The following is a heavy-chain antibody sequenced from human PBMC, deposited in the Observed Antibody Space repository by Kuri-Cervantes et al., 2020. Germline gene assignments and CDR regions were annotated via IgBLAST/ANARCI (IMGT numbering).Heavy chain of an antibody. J-gene: IGHJ4*02. V-gene: IGHV3-23*01. CDR2: ISGSGGST. CDR1: GFTFSSYA. Sequence: GESLKISCAASGFTFSSYAMSWVRQAPGKGLEWVSAISGSGGSTYYADSVKGRFTISRDNSKNTLYLQMNSLRAEDTAVYYCAKSLSSYSGYDLFDYWGQGTLVTVSS. CDR3: AKSLSSYSGYDLFDY. D-gene: IGHD5-12*01.